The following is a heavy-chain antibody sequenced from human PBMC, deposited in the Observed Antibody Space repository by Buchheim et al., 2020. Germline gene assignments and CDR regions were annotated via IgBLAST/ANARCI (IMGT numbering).Heavy chain of an antibody. CDR1: GFTFSRYA. D-gene: IGHD3-3*01. J-gene: IGHJ4*02. CDR2: ITASGGST. V-gene: IGHV3-23*01. CDR3: APYERFLRD. Sequence: EVQVLESGGGLVQPGGSLRLSCAASGFTFSRYAMTWVRQAPGKRLEWVSSITASGGSTYYADSVKGRFTISRDNSKNILYLQMSTLRAEDSAVYYCAPYERFLRDWGQGTL.